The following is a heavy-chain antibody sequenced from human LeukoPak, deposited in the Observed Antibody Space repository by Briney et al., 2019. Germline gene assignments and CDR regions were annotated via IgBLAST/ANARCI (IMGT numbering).Heavy chain of an antibody. Sequence: GGSLRLCCAASGFTFSSYAMHWVRQAPGKGLEYVSAISSNGGSTYYANPVKGRFTISRDNSKNSLYLQMNTVRAEDTAVYYCVKGPRPDITVAHAVENWGQGTLVTVSS. V-gene: IGHV3-64*01. CDR3: VKGPRPDITVAHAVEN. CDR1: GFTFSSYA. J-gene: IGHJ4*02. CDR2: ISSNGGST. D-gene: IGHD6-19*01.